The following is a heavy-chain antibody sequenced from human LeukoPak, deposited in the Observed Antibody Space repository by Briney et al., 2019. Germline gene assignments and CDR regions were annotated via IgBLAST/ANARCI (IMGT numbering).Heavy chain of an antibody. CDR3: ARGGFEQWLVS. J-gene: IGHJ5*02. CDR2: IYYSGST. D-gene: IGHD6-19*01. Sequence: SETLSLTCTVSGGSISSHYWSWIRQPPGKGLEWIGYIYYSGSTNYNPSLKSRVTISVDTSKNQFSLKLSSVTAADTAVYYCARGGFEQWLVSWGQGTLVTVSS. CDR1: GGSISSHY. V-gene: IGHV4-59*11.